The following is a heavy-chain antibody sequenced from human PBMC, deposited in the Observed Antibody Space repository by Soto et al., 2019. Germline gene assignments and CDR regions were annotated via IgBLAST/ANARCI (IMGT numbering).Heavy chain of an antibody. CDR3: AKDRQLGSSLYYFDY. CDR1: GFTFSSYG. V-gene: IGHV3-30*18. J-gene: IGHJ4*02. CDR2: ISYHGSNK. Sequence: GGSLRLSCAASGFTFSSYGMHWVCQAPGKGLEWVAVISYHGSNKDYGDSVRGRFTISRDNSKNTLYLQMNSLRGEDTAVYYCAKDRQLGSSLYYFDYWGQGTLVTVSS. D-gene: IGHD5-18*01.